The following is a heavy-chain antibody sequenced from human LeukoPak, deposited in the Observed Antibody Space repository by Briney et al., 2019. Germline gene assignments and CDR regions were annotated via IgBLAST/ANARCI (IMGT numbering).Heavy chain of an antibody. Sequence: GASVKVSCKASGYTFTSYYMHWVRQAPGQGLEWMGIINPSGGSTSYAQKFQGRVTMTRDTSTSTVYMELSSLRSEDTAVYYCARDPVAPIAAAGTMGDYWGQGTLVTVSS. CDR3: ARDPVAPIAAAGTMGDY. J-gene: IGHJ4*02. CDR2: INPSGGST. V-gene: IGHV1-46*01. CDR1: GYTFTSYY. D-gene: IGHD6-13*01.